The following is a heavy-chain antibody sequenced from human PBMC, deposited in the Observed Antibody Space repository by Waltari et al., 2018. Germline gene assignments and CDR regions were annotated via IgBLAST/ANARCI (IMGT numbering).Heavy chain of an antibody. Sequence: QLVESGGDVVQPGGSLRLSCAASKFTFGNAWMSWVRQAPGKGLEFVANVNQDESVKNYVDSVKGRFIISRDNAKNSLYLQMNSLRVEDTAVYYCARSSTTVTTFGWGQGTLVTVSS. CDR3: ARSSTTVTTFG. CDR1: KFTFGNAW. V-gene: IGHV3-7*01. J-gene: IGHJ4*02. CDR2: VNQDESVK. D-gene: IGHD4-17*01.